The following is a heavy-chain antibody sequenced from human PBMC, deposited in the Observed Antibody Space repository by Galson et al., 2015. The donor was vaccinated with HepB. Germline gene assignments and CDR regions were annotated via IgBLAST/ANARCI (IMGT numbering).Heavy chain of an antibody. D-gene: IGHD3-22*01. V-gene: IGHV1-3*01. CDR2: INVGNGNT. J-gene: IGHJ4*02. CDR3: ARILNGPAYDSSAYYLWATPYYFDY. CDR1: GYTFKTYA. Sequence: SVKVSCKASGYTFKTYAMHWVRQAPGQRLEWMGWINVGNGNTKYSQKFQGRVTITRDTSASTAYMELSSLRSEDTAVYYCARILNGPAYDSSAYYLWATPYYFDYWGQGTLVTVSS.